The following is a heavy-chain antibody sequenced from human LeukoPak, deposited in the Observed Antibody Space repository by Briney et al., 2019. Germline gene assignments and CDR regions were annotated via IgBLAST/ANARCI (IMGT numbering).Heavy chain of an antibody. D-gene: IGHD2-2*01. CDR3: ARHVYHTSTDY. CDR2: IFYGGDT. J-gene: IGHJ4*02. Sequence: SETLSLICSVPGVSISSSSYYWGWIRQPPGKGLEWIGNIFYGGDTYYNPSLKSRVTISADTSKNQFSLKLSSVTAADTALYYCARHVYHTSTDYWGQGTLVTVSS. V-gene: IGHV4-39*01. CDR1: GVSISSSSYY.